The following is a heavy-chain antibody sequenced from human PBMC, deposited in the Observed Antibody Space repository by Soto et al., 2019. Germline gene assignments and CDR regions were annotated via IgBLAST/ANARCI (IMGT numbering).Heavy chain of an antibody. CDR3: ARGHSTECSNGVCSFFYNHEMDV. CDR2: INPKSGGT. V-gene: IGHV1-2*04. J-gene: IGHJ6*02. D-gene: IGHD2-8*01. Sequence: QVQLVQSGAEVKKPGASVRVSCKASGYSFTDYHIHWVRQAPGQGLEWLGRINPKSGGTSTAQKFQGWVTMTRDRSISTVYMELTRLRADDTAVYFCARGHSTECSNGVCSFFYNHEMDVWGQGTTVTVSS. CDR1: GYSFTDYH.